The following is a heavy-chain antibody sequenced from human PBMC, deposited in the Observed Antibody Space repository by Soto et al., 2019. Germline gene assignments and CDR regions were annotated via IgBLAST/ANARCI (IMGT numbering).Heavy chain of an antibody. Sequence: SETLSLTCAVSGYSISSGYYWGWIRQPPGEGLEWIGSIYRSGSTYYNPSLKSRVTISVDTSKNQLSLKLSSVTTADTALYYCARGPANYYFDYWGQGTLVTV. D-gene: IGHD2-8*01. CDR2: IYRSGST. CDR3: ARGPANYYFDY. V-gene: IGHV4-38-2*01. CDR1: GYSISSGYY. J-gene: IGHJ4*02.